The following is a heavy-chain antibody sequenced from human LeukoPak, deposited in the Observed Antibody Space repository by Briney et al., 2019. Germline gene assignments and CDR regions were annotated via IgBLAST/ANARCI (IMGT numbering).Heavy chain of an antibody. D-gene: IGHD5-18*01. CDR2: IIPILGIA. CDR3: ARDLPWFLDTAMRRTGDTSRYFDY. V-gene: IGHV1-69*04. J-gene: IGHJ4*02. Sequence: SVKVSCKASGGTFSSYAISWVRQAPGQGLEWMGRIIPILGIANYAQKFQGRVTITADKSTSTAYMELSSLRSEDTAVYYCARDLPWFLDTAMRRTGDTSRYFDYWGQGTLVTVSS. CDR1: GGTFSSYA.